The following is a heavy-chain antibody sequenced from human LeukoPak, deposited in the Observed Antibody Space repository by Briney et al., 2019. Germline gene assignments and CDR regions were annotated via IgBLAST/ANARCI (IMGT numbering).Heavy chain of an antibody. V-gene: IGHV3-23*01. J-gene: IGHJ4*02. CDR3: AKNLVPYGSGSYTHF. Sequence: PGGSLRLSCAASGFTFSSYAMSWVRQAPGKGLEWVSAISGSGGSTYYADSVKGRFTISRDNSKNTLYLQMNSLRAEDTAVYYWAKNLVPYGSGSYTHFWGQGTLVTVSS. D-gene: IGHD3-10*01. CDR1: GFTFSSYA. CDR2: ISGSGGST.